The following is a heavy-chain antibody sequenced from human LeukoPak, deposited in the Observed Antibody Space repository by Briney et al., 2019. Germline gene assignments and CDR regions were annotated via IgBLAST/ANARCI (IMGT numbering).Heavy chain of an antibody. V-gene: IGHV3-7*03. D-gene: IGHD3-22*01. J-gene: IGHJ6*04. Sequence: PGGSLRLSCAASGFTFSSYWMSWVRQAPGKGLEWVANIKQDGSEKYYVDSVRGRFTISRDNAKNSLHLQMNSLRAEDTAVYYCARETYYGTMDVWGKGTTVTVSS. CDR1: GFTFSSYW. CDR2: IKQDGSEK. CDR3: ARETYYGTMDV.